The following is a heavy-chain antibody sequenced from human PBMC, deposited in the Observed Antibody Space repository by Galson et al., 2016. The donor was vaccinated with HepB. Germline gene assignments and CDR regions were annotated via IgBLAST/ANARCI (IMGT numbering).Heavy chain of an antibody. CDR3: ARVGFCSSGSCYPSESYYYYMDV. CDR1: GFTFSNYA. J-gene: IGHJ6*03. V-gene: IGHV3-33*01. D-gene: IGHD2-15*01. Sequence: SLRLSCAASGFTFSNYAMHWVSQAPGKGLEWVAAIWSDGSNKYYADSVKGRFTISRDNSKNTLYLQMNSLRAEDTAVSDCARVGFCSSGSCYPSESYYYYMDVWGKGTTVTVS. CDR2: IWSDGSNK.